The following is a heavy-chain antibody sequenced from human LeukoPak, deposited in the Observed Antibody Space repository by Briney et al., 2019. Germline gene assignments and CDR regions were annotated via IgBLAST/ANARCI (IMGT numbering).Heavy chain of an antibody. CDR1: GYSISSGYY. CDR3: ARGIAAAGTGSTI. CDR2: IYHSGST. D-gene: IGHD6-13*01. V-gene: IGHV4-38-2*02. Sequence: SETLSLTCTVSGYSISSGYYWGWIRQTPGKGLEWIGGIYHSGSTYYNPSLKSRVTISVDTSKNQFSLKLSSVTAADTAVYYCARGIAAAGTGSTIWGQGTMVTVSS. J-gene: IGHJ3*01.